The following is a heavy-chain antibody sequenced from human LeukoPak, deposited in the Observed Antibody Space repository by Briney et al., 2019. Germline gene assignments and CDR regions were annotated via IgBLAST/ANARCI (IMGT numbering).Heavy chain of an antibody. CDR2: IKQDGSEK. CDR3: ANVFYYGMEV. V-gene: IGHV3-7*01. J-gene: IGHJ6*02. D-gene: IGHD5/OR15-5a*01. Sequence: GGSLRLSCAASGFTFSSYAMSRVRQAPGKGLEWVANIKQDGSEKYYVDSVKGRFTISRDNVKNSLYLQMNSLRAEDTAVYYCANVFYYGMEVWGQGTTVTVSS. CDR1: GFTFSSYA.